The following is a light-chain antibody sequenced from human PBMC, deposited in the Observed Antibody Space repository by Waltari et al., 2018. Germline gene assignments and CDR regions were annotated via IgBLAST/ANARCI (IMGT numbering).Light chain of an antibody. V-gene: IGLV2-14*03. CDR1: SSDVGGYNY. CDR2: DVS. J-gene: IGLJ2*01. Sequence: QSALTQPASVSGSPGQSITISCTGTSSDVGGYNYFPWYQQHPGKAPKLMIYDVSNRPSGVSNRFSGSKSGNTASLTISGLQAEDEADYYCSSYTSSTVVFGGGTKLTVL. CDR3: SSYTSSTVV.